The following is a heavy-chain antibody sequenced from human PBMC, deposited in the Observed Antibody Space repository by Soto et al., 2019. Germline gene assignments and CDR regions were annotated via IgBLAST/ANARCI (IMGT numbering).Heavy chain of an antibody. V-gene: IGHV3-7*01. D-gene: IGHD6-13*01. CDR2: IKQDGSQR. CDR1: GFTFSSHW. J-gene: IGHJ4*02. CDR3: ARSIAAESSY. Sequence: EVQLVESGGGLVRPGGSLRLSCVASGFTFSSHWMTWVRQAPGKGLEWVANIKQDGSQRYYLDSVKGRFTISRDNARNSLYLQMNSLRDEDTAVYYCARSIAAESSYWGQGTLVTVSS.